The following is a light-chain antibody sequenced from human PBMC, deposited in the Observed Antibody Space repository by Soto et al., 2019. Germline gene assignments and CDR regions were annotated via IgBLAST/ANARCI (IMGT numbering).Light chain of an antibody. V-gene: IGKV3-20*01. CDR2: VAS. J-gene: IGKJ1*01. CDR3: QQYGSSRA. Sequence: EIVLTQSPGTLSLSPGERATLSCRASQSVASSYLAWYQQKPGQAPRLLISVASARATGVPDRFSGSGSGTDFPLTISRLEPEDFAVYYCQQYGSSRAFGQGTKVELK. CDR1: QSVASSY.